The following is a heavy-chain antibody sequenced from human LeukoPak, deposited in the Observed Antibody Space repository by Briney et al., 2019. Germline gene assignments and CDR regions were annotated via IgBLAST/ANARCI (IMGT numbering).Heavy chain of an antibody. Sequence: SETLSLTCTVSGGSISSYYWSWIRQPPGKGLEWIGYIYYSGSTNYNPSLKSRVTISVDTSKNQFSLKLSSVTAADTAVYYCATAPRRQQLVSAFDYWGQGTLVTVSS. CDR3: ATAPRRQQLVSAFDY. V-gene: IGHV4-59*01. D-gene: IGHD6-13*01. CDR1: GGSISSYY. CDR2: IYYSGST. J-gene: IGHJ4*02.